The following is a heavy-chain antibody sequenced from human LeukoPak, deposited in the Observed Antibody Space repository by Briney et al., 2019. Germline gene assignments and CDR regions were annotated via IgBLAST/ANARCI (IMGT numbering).Heavy chain of an antibody. CDR2: IYTSGST. V-gene: IGHV4-61*02. Sequence: PSETLSLTCTVSGGSISSGSYYWSWIRQPAGKGLEWIGRIYTSGSTNYNPSLKSRVTISVDTSKNQFSLKLSSVTAADTAVYYCARGWYGSDQGPDYWGQGTLVTVSS. CDR3: ARGWYGSDQGPDY. CDR1: GGSISSGSYY. D-gene: IGHD6-13*01. J-gene: IGHJ4*02.